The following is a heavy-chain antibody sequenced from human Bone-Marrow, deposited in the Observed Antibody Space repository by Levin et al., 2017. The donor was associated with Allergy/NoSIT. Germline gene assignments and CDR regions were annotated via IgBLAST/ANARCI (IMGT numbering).Heavy chain of an antibody. CDR1: GASIGNSFYY. CDR3: ARGPDCISDNCYGRVGLVY. Sequence: KPSETLSLTCTVSGASIGNSFYYWGWIRQPPGKGLEWIGSIFRSGRTYYNPSLKSRVTMSADTSKNQFSLELSSVTAADTAVYYCARGPDCISDNCYGRVGLVYWGRGTLVTVSS. CDR2: IFRSGRT. J-gene: IGHJ4*02. V-gene: IGHV4-39*07. D-gene: IGHD2-2*01.